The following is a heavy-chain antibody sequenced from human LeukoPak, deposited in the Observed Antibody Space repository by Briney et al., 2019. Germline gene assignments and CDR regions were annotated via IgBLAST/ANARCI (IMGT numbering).Heavy chain of an antibody. D-gene: IGHD6-19*01. V-gene: IGHV3-30*01. CDR3: ASDGPGYSSGWYYFDY. CDR2: ISYDGSNK. Sequence: GGSLRLSCAASGFTFSSYAMHWVRQAPGKGLEWVAVISYDGSNKYYADSVKGRFTISRDNSKNTLYLQMNSLRAEDTAVYYCASDGPGYSSGWYYFDYWGQGTLVTVSS. J-gene: IGHJ4*02. CDR1: GFTFSSYA.